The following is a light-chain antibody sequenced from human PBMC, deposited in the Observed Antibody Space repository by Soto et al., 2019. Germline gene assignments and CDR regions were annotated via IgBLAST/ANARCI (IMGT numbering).Light chain of an antibody. V-gene: IGLV1-44*01. CDR1: SSNIGSNT. J-gene: IGLJ2*01. Sequence: QSVLTQPPSASGTPGQRVTISCSGSSSNIGSNTVNWYQQLPGTAPKLLIYSNNQRPSGVPDRFSGSKSGTSASLAISGLQSEDEAHYYCAAWDDSLNGRGVFGGGTKLTVL. CDR3: AAWDDSLNGRGV. CDR2: SNN.